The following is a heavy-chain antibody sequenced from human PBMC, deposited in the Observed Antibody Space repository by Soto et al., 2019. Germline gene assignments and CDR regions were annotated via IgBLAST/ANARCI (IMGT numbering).Heavy chain of an antibody. CDR2: IFHSGTT. D-gene: IGHD6-19*01. V-gene: IGHV4-4*01. CDR1: NGSISSDNW. CDR3: ARGGGWLFDY. J-gene: IGHJ4*02. Sequence: QVQLQESGPGLVKPSGALSLTCAVSNGSISSDNWWSWVRQPPGKGLEWIGEIFHSGTTNYNPSLKSRITISVDKSKNQFSLEMNSVTAADTAVYCCARGGGWLFDYWGQGTLVTVSS.